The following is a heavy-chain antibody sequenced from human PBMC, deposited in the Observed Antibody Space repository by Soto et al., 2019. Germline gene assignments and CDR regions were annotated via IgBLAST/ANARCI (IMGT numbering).Heavy chain of an antibody. J-gene: IGHJ6*02. Sequence: GGSLRLSCAASGFTFSSYEMNWVRQAPGKGLEWVSYISSSGSTIYYADSVKGRFTISRDNAKNSLYLQMNRLRAEDTAVYYCARDGSDDSSSSQYYYGMDVWGQGTTVTVSS. V-gene: IGHV3-48*03. CDR1: GFTFSSYE. CDR3: ARDGSDDSSSSQYYYGMDV. D-gene: IGHD6-13*01. CDR2: ISSSGSTI.